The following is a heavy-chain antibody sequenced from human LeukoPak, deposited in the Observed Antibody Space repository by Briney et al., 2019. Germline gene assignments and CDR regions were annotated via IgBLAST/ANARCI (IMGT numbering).Heavy chain of an antibody. CDR3: AKGSSGWYGNDAFDI. Sequence: GGSLRLSCAASGFTFSSYGMHWVRQAPGKGLEWVAVISYDGSNKYYADSVKGRFTISRDNSKNTLYLQMNSLRAEDTAVYYCAKGSSGWYGNDAFDIWGQGTMVTVSS. V-gene: IGHV3-30*18. CDR1: GFTFSSYG. D-gene: IGHD6-19*01. CDR2: ISYDGSNK. J-gene: IGHJ3*02.